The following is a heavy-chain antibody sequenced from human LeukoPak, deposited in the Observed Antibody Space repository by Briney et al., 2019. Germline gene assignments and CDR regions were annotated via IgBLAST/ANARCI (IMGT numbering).Heavy chain of an antibody. D-gene: IGHD1-1*01. CDR1: GFTVSSNY. CDR2: IGIDSGNT. V-gene: IGHV3-11*06. Sequence: GSLRLSCAASGFTVSSNYMSWVRQAPGKGLEWISYIGIDSGNTNYADSVKGRFTISGDKAKNSLYLQMNSLRVEDTAVYYCARDYKCAFDNWGQGTLVTVSS. CDR3: ARDYKCAFDN. J-gene: IGHJ4*02.